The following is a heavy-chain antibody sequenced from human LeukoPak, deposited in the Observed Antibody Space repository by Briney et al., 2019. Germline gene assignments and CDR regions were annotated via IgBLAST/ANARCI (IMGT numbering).Heavy chain of an antibody. CDR3: ASDYYDSSGYYPMRY. V-gene: IGHV1-18*01. CDR1: GYTFTSYG. D-gene: IGHD3-22*01. J-gene: IGHJ4*02. CDR2: ISAYNGNT. Sequence: ASVKVSCTASGYTFTSYGISWVRQAPGQGLEWMGWISAYNGNTNYAQELQGRVTMTTDTSTSTAYMELRSLRSDDTAVYYCASDYYDSSGYYPMRYWGQGTLVTVSS.